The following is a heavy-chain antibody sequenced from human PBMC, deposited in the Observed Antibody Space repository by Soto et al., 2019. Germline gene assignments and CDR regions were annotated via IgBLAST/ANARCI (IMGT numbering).Heavy chain of an antibody. CDR1: GFTFSSYS. V-gene: IGHV3-21*01. CDR3: ARELRDVDWYFDL. D-gene: IGHD2-8*01. J-gene: IGHJ2*01. CDR2: ISSSSSYI. Sequence: EVPLVESGGGLVKPGGSLRLSCAASGFTFSSYSMNWVRQAPGKGLEWVSSISSSSSYIYYADSVKGRFTISRDNAKNSLYLQMNSLRAEDTAVYYCARELRDVDWYFDLWGRGTLVTVSS.